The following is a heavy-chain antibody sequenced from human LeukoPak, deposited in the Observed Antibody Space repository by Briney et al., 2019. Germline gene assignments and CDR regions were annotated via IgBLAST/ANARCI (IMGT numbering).Heavy chain of an antibody. Sequence: SDTLSLTCAVYGGSCSGYYWRWIRPPAGKGLEGIGEINHSGRNNYNQSLKSRVTISVDTSKNQFSLKLSSVTAADTAVYYCARGLLLCRWTYYYDSSGYRPKSDAFDIWGQGTMVTVSS. D-gene: IGHD3-22*01. V-gene: IGHV4-34*01. CDR2: INHSGRN. CDR3: ARGLLLCRWTYYYDSSGYRPKSDAFDI. CDR1: GGSCSGYY. J-gene: IGHJ3*02.